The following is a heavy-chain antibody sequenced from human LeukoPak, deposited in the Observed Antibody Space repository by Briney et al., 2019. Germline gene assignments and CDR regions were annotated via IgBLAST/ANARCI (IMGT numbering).Heavy chain of an antibody. Sequence: PGGSLRLSCAASGFTFSSYAMSWVRQAPGKGLEWVANIKQDGSEKYYVDSVKGRFTISRDNAKNSLYLQMNSLRAGDTAVYYCARGDAGVVTANFDYWGQGTLVTVSS. V-gene: IGHV3-7*01. CDR1: GFTFSSYA. CDR2: IKQDGSEK. J-gene: IGHJ4*02. CDR3: ARGDAGVVTANFDY. D-gene: IGHD2-21*02.